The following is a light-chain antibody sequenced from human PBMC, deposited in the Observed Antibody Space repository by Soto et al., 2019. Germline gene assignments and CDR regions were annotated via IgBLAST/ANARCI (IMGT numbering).Light chain of an antibody. CDR1: SGYSNDK. CDR3: GAEHGSGSNLVV. Sequence: QLVLTQPPSASASLGASVTLTCTLSSGYSNDKVDWYQQRPGKGPRYGMRVGTGGIVGSKGAGSPDRFSVLGSGLNRYLTIKNSQEAEERDDHCGAEHGSGSNLVVFGGGTKLTVL. CDR2: VGTGGIVG. J-gene: IGLJ2*01. V-gene: IGLV9-49*01.